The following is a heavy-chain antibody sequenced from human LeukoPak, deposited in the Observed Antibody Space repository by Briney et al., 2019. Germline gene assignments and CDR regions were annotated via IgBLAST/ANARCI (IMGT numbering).Heavy chain of an antibody. D-gene: IGHD6-13*01. Sequence: GGSLSLSCAPSGVTFCIHGMHGVPDAPGGGLGWVAVISFAGSPKYYPASVKGGFTIYRANSNNTPYLQMTSPRAEDTAVYYCARDRAAADPDYWGQGTLVTVSS. CDR2: ISFAGSPK. CDR1: GVTFCIHG. J-gene: IGHJ4*02. V-gene: IGHV3-30*03. CDR3: ARDRAAADPDY.